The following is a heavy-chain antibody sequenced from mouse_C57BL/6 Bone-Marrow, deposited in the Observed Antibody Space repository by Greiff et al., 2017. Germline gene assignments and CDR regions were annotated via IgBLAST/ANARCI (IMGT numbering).Heavy chain of an antibody. CDR1: GYTFTSYW. CDR2: IDPSDSYT. D-gene: IGHD2-1*01. Sequence: VQLQQSGAELVMPGASVKLSCKASGYTFTSYWMHWVKQRPGQGLEWIGEIDPSDSYTNYNQKFKGKSTVTVDKSSSTAYMQLSSLTSEDSAVYYCARRWLYYGNDYYAMDYWGQGTSVTVSS. J-gene: IGHJ4*01. CDR3: ARRWLYYGNDYYAMDY. V-gene: IGHV1-69*01.